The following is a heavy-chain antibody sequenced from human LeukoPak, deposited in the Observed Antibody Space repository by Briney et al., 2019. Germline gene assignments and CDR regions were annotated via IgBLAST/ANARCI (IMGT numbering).Heavy chain of an antibody. CDR2: MNPYSGNT. Sequence: ASVKVSCKASGYTFTSYDINWVRQATGQGLEWMGWMNPYSGNTGYAQKFQGRVTITRNTSISTAYMELSSLRSEDTAVYYCARGRYYGSGSYYDNFYYYYYYYMDVWGKGTTVTVSS. J-gene: IGHJ6*03. D-gene: IGHD3-10*01. V-gene: IGHV1-8*03. CDR1: GYTFTSYD. CDR3: ARGRYYGSGSYYDNFYYYYYYYMDV.